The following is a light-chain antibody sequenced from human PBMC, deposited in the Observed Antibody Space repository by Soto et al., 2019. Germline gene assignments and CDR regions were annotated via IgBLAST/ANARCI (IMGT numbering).Light chain of an antibody. CDR1: QSVSSD. V-gene: IGKV3-15*01. CDR3: QQYNNWPLP. J-gene: IGKJ5*01. CDR2: GAS. Sequence: VVTQSPSTLSVSRGERATLSCRASQSVSSDLGWYQHKPGQAPRLLIYGASTRATGIPARFSGSGSGTEFTLTISSLQPEDFAVYYCQQYNNWPLPFGQGTRLEI.